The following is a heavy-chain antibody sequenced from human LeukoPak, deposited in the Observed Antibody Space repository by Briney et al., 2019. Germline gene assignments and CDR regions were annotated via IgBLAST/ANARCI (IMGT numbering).Heavy chain of an antibody. Sequence: GASVKVSCEASGYTFTGYYMHWVRQAPGQGLEWMGGIIPIFGTANYAQKFQGRVTITADESTSTAYMELSSLRSEDTAVYYCARDLRGGYSSSFVSSYGMDVWGQGTTVTVSS. CDR2: IIPIFGTA. D-gene: IGHD6-13*01. CDR3: ARDLRGGYSSSFVSSYGMDV. V-gene: IGHV1-69*13. J-gene: IGHJ6*02. CDR1: GYTFTGYY.